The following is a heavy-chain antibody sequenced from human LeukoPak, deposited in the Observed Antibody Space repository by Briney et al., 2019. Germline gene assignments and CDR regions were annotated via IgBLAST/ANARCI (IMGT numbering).Heavy chain of an antibody. D-gene: IGHD6-6*01. CDR2: ISGSGGST. V-gene: IGHV3-23*01. J-gene: IGHJ6*03. CDR1: GLTFDDYA. CDR3: SSCYYYYYMDV. Sequence: PGRSLRLSCAASGLTFDDYAMSWVRHAPGKGLEGVLAISGSGGSTYYADSVKGRFTISRDNSKNTLYLQMNSLRAEDTAVYYCSSCYYYYYMDVWGKGTTVTVSS.